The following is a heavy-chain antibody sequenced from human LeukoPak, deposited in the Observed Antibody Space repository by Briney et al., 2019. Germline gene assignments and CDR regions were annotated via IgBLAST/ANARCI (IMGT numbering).Heavy chain of an antibody. Sequence: GASVKVSCKASGGTFSSYAISWVRQAPGQGLEWMGGIIPIFGTANYAQKFQGRVTITTDESTSTAYMELSSLRSEDTAVYYCATTDCSSTSCYRHWFDPWGQGTLVTVSS. CDR3: ATTDCSSTSCYRHWFDP. CDR2: IIPIFGTA. CDR1: GGTFSSYA. V-gene: IGHV1-69*05. D-gene: IGHD2-2*01. J-gene: IGHJ5*02.